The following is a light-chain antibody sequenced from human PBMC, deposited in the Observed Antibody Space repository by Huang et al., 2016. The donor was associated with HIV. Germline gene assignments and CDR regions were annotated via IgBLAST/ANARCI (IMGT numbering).Light chain of an antibody. CDR2: GAS. CDR1: QSISNY. J-gene: IGKJ1*01. CDR3: QQSYNTPPT. Sequence: DIQMTQSPASLSASVGDRVTITCRATQSISNYVKWYQQKPGKAPTLLIYGASTLQSGVPSRFSGSGSGTDFTLTISSLQPEDFTTYYCQQSYNTPPTFGQGTKVEI. V-gene: IGKV1-39*01.